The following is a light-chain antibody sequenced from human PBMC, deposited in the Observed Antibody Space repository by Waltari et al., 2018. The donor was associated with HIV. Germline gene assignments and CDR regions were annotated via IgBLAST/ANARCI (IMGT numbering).Light chain of an antibody. CDR2: EVS. V-gene: IGLV2-8*01. J-gene: IGLJ2*01. CDR1: SSDVGGYNY. CDR3: SSYAGGNNFVV. Sequence: QSALTQPPSASGSPGQSVTISCTGTSSDVGGYNYVSWYQQHPGKAPKLMIYEVSKRPSGVPYRFFGSKSGNTASLTVSGLQAEDEADYYGSSYAGGNNFVVFGGGTMLTVL.